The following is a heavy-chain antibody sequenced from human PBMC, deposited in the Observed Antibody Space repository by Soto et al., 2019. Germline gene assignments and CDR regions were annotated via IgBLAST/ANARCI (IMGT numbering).Heavy chain of an antibody. V-gene: IGHV2-5*02. J-gene: IGHJ5*02. D-gene: IGHD2-15*01. CDR2: IYWDDDK. CDR3: AHSQLGYCSGGSCDSNWFDH. Sequence: QITLKESGPTLVKPTQTLTLTCTFSGFSLSTSGVGVGWIRQPPGKALEWLALIYWDDDKLYSPSLKSRLTLTKDISKTQVVLTMTNMHPVDTATYYCAHSQLGYCSGGSCDSNWFDHWGQGTLVTVSS. CDR1: GFSLSTSGVG.